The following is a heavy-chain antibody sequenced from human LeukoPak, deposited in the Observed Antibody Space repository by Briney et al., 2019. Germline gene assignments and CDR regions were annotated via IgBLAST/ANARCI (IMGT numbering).Heavy chain of an antibody. Sequence: GGSLRLSCAASGFTFSSFPMTWVRQAPGRGREWLSTISGSGSTAYYADSVKGRFTISRDNSKNTLYLQTNSLRADDTAVYYCAKGILRQFDWSPADSWGQGTLVTVSS. D-gene: IGHD3-9*01. CDR2: ISGSGSTA. V-gene: IGHV3-23*01. CDR1: GFTFSSFP. CDR3: AKGILRQFDWSPADS. J-gene: IGHJ5*01.